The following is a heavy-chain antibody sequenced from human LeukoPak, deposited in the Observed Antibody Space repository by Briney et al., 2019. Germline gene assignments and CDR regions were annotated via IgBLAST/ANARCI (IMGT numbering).Heavy chain of an antibody. Sequence: PSETLSLTCTVSGGSISSYYWGWIRQPPGKGLEWIGSIYYSGSTYYNPSLKSRVTISVDTSKNQFSLKLSSVTAADTAVYYCARDLSIAAAEIDYWGQGTLVTVSS. CDR3: ARDLSIAAAEIDY. J-gene: IGHJ4*02. CDR2: IYYSGST. CDR1: GGSISSYY. D-gene: IGHD6-13*01. V-gene: IGHV4-39*07.